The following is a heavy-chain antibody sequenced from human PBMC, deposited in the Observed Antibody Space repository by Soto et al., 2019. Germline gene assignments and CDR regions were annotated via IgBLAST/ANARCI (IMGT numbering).Heavy chain of an antibody. CDR3: ASSREGDYDAFDI. Sequence: ASVKVSCKASGYTFTSYDINWVRQATGQGLEWMVWMNPNSGNTGYAQKFQGRVTMTRNTSISTAYMELSSLRSEDTAVYYCASSREGDYDAFDIWGQGTMVTVSS. D-gene: IGHD4-17*01. CDR2: MNPNSGNT. V-gene: IGHV1-8*01. J-gene: IGHJ3*02. CDR1: GYTFTSYD.